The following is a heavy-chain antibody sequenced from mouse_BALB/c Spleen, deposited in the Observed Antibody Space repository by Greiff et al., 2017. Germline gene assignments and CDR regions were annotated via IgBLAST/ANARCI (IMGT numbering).Heavy chain of an antibody. J-gene: IGHJ4*01. CDR2: IYPGDGDT. Sequence: QVQLQQSGAELARPGASVKLSCKASGYTFTSYWMQWVKQRPGQGLEWIGAIYPGDGDTRYTQKFKGKATLTADKSSSTAYMQLSSLASEDSAVYYCARERDYDDAMDYWGQGTSVTVSS. V-gene: IGHV1-87*01. CDR3: ARERDYDDAMDY. D-gene: IGHD2-4*01. CDR1: GYTFTSYW.